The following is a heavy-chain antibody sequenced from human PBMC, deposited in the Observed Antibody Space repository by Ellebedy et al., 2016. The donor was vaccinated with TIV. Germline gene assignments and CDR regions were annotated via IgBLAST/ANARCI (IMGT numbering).Heavy chain of an antibody. J-gene: IGHJ4*02. V-gene: IGHV1-18*01. Sequence: ASVKVSXXASGYTFTTYGISWVRQAPGQGLEWMGWISTYYGNTNYAQKVQGRVTMTTDTSTSTAYMELRSLRSDDTAVYYCARASDASGAYDYWGQGTLVTVSS. D-gene: IGHD3-10*01. CDR3: ARASDASGAYDY. CDR2: ISTYYGNT. CDR1: GYTFTTYG.